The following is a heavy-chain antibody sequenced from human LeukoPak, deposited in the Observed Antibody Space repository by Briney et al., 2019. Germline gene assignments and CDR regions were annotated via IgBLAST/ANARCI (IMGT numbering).Heavy chain of an antibody. CDR1: GLTISNNY. D-gene: IGHD1-14*01. CDR2: IYPDGSS. V-gene: IGHV3-53*01. Sequence: GGSLRLSCAVSGLTISNNYMSWVRQAPGKRLEWVSVIYPDGSSYYTDSVKGRFTISRDNSKNTVYLQMNSLRVDDTAVYFCARDRIGRSKDHWGQGSLVTVSS. J-gene: IGHJ4*02. CDR3: ARDRIGRSKDH.